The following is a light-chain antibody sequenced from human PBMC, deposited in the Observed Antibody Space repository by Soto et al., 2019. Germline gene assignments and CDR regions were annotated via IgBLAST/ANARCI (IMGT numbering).Light chain of an antibody. CDR2: STN. CDR3: AAWDDSLSGPV. J-gene: IGLJ2*01. V-gene: IGLV1-47*02. Sequence: QLVLTQPPSASGTPGQRVTISCSGSTSNIGTNYVYWYQQLPGTAPRLLMYSTNKRPSGVPDRFSGSKSGTSAFLAITGLRSEDEANYYCAAWDDSLSGPVFGGGTKLTVL. CDR1: TSNIGTNY.